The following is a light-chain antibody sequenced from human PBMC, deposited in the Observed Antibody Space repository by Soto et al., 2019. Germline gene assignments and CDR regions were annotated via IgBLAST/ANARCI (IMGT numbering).Light chain of an antibody. CDR1: QSVSSY. Sequence: EIVLTQSPATLSLSPGERATLSCRASQSVSSYLAWYQQKPGQAPRLLIYDASNRATGIPARFSGCGSGTDFTLTISSLEPEDFALYYCQQRSNWPPIFTFGPGTKVDIK. CDR3: QQRSNWPPIFT. V-gene: IGKV3-11*01. CDR2: DAS. J-gene: IGKJ3*01.